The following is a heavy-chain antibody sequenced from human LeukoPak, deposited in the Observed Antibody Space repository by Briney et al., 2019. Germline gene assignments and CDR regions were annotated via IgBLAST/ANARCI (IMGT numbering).Heavy chain of an antibody. CDR2: ISSSSSYI. J-gene: IGHJ6*02. V-gene: IGHV3-21*01. CDR1: GFTFSSYS. CDR3: AGDGGKGYYYGMDV. D-gene: IGHD2-15*01. Sequence: GGSLRLSCAASGFTFSSYSMNWVRQAPGKGLEGVSSISSSSSYIYYADSLKGRFTISRDNAKKSLYLQMNSLRAEDTAVYYCAGDGGKGYYYGMDVWGQGTTVTVSS.